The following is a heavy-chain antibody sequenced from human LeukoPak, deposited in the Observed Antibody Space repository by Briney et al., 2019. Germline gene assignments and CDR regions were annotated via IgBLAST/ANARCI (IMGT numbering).Heavy chain of an antibody. D-gene: IGHD3-3*01. CDR1: GGSISSYY. V-gene: IGHV4-59*01. CDR2: IYYSGST. CDR3: ARDERNYDFWSGYYYYYMDV. Sequence: SETLSLTCTVSGGSISSYYWSWIRRPPGKGLEWIGYIYYSGSTNYNPSLKSRVTISVDTSKNQFSLKLSSVTAADTAVYYCARDERNYDFWSGYYYYYMDVWGKGTTVTVSS. J-gene: IGHJ6*03.